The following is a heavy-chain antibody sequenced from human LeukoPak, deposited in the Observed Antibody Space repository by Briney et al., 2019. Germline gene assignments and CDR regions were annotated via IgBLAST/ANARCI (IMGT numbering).Heavy chain of an antibody. CDR1: GFTFSSYG. V-gene: IGHV3-33*01. CDR3: ARDPGWPKGNWFDP. CDR2: IWYDGSNK. J-gene: IGHJ5*02. D-gene: IGHD2-15*01. Sequence: PGGSLRLSCAASGFTFSSYGMHWVRQAPGKGLEWVAVIWYDGSNKYYADSVKGRFTISRDNSKNTLYLQMNSLRAEDTAVYYCARDPGWPKGNWFDPWGQGTLVTVSS.